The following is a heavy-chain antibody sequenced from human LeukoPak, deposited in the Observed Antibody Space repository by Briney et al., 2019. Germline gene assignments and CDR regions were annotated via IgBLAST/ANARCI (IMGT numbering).Heavy chain of an antibody. V-gene: IGHV3-30*04. CDR1: GFTFSSYA. CDR2: ISYDGSNK. J-gene: IGHJ3*02. CDR3: ARDRGHYDILTGYYTPNDAFNI. Sequence: GGSLRLSCAASGFTFSSYAMHWVRQAPGKGLEWVAVISYDGSNKYYADSVKGRFTISRDNSKNTLYLQMNSLRAEDTAVYYCARDRGHYDILTGYYTPNDAFNIWGQGTMVTVSS. D-gene: IGHD3-9*01.